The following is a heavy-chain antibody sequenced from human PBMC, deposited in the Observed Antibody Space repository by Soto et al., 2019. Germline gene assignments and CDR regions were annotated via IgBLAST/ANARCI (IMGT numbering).Heavy chain of an antibody. CDR2: ISSSSSCI. V-gene: IGHV3-21*01. CDR3: ARDSSDYYYYYYGMDV. CDR1: GFTFSSYS. Sequence: GGSLRLSCAASGFTFSSYSMNWVGQAPGKGLEWVSSISSSSSCIYYADSVKGRFTISRDNAKNSLYLQMNSLRAEDTAVYYCARDSSDYYYYYYGMDVWGQGTTVTVSS. J-gene: IGHJ6*02. D-gene: IGHD5-12*01.